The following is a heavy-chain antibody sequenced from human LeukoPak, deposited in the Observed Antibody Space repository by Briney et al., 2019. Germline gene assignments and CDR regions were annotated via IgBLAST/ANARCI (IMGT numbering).Heavy chain of an antibody. V-gene: IGHV1-18*01. J-gene: IGHJ4*02. Sequence: ASVKVSCKASGYTFTSYGISWVRQAPGQGLEWMGWISAYNGITNYAQKLQGRVTMTTDTSTSTAYMELRSLRSDDTAVYYCARDLEVGYYDSSGYYPYWGQGTLVTVSS. D-gene: IGHD3-22*01. CDR1: GYTFTSYG. CDR3: ARDLEVGYYDSSGYYPY. CDR2: ISAYNGIT.